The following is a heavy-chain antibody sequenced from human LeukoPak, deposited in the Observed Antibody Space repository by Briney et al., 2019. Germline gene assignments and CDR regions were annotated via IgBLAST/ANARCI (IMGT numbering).Heavy chain of an antibody. CDR2: IYYSGST. CDR1: GGSISSYY. CDR3: ARVHPRRAFDI. V-gene: IGHV4-59*01. D-gene: IGHD6-6*01. Sequence: PSETLSLTCTVSGGSISSYYWSWIRQPPGKGLEWIGYIYYSGSTNYNPSLKSRVTISVDTSKNQFSLKLSSVTAADTAVYYCARVHPRRAFDIWGQGTMVTVSS. J-gene: IGHJ3*02.